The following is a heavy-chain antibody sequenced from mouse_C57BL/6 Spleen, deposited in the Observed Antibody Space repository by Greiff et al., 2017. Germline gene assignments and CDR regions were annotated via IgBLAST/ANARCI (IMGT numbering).Heavy chain of an antibody. D-gene: IGHD1-1*01. CDR2: INPGSGYT. Sequence: VQLQQSGAELAKPGASVKLSCTASGYTFTSYWMHWVKQRPGQGLEWIGYINPGSGYTKYNQKFKGKATLTADKSSNTAYMQLSSLTSEESAVYYCASPAGDYYGSSFLFDDWGQGTTLTVSS. V-gene: IGHV1-7*01. CDR3: ASPAGDYYGSSFLFDD. CDR1: GYTFTSYW. J-gene: IGHJ2*01.